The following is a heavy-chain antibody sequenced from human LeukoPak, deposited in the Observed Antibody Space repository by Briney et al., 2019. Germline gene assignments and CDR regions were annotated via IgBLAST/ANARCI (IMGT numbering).Heavy chain of an antibody. V-gene: IGHV4-61*02. J-gene: IGHJ6*03. CDR2: IYTSGST. Sequence: SQTLSLTCTVPGGSISSGSYYWSWIRQPAGKGLEWIGRIYTSGSTNYNPSLKSRVTISVDTSKNQFSLKLSSVTAADTAVYYCARVRVAGTNYMDVWGKGTTVTVSS. D-gene: IGHD6-19*01. CDR3: ARVRVAGTNYMDV. CDR1: GGSISSGSYY.